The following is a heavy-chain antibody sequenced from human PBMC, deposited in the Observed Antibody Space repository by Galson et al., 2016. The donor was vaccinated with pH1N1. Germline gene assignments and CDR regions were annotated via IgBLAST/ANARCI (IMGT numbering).Heavy chain of an antibody. Sequence: SVKVSCKASGGTFSNYVISWVRQAPGQGLEWMGGIIPIFGTTDYAQKFQGRVTITADELTSTAYMDLSSLTSEDTAVYYCARSPGYMVTALDNWGHGTLVTVSS. J-gene: IGHJ4*01. CDR2: IIPIFGTT. CDR1: GGTFSNYV. CDR3: ARSPGYMVTALDN. V-gene: IGHV1-69*13. D-gene: IGHD2-21*02.